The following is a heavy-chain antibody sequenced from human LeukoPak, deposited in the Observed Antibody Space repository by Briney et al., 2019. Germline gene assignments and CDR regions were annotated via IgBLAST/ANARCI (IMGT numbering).Heavy chain of an antibody. J-gene: IGHJ4*02. CDR3: ARPHYYASGSPYYLDY. CDR2: IYPGDSDT. V-gene: IGHV5-51*01. Sequence: GESLKISCQGFGYSFTSYWIGWVRRMPGKGLEWMGIIYPGDSDTRYNPSFKGQVTISADRSISTAYLQWSNLKASDTAMYYCARPHYYASGSPYYLDYWGQGTLVTVSS. CDR1: GYSFTSYW. D-gene: IGHD3-10*01.